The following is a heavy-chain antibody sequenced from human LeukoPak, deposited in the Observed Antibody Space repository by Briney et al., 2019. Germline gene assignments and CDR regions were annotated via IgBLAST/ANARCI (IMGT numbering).Heavy chain of an antibody. Sequence: GSSVKASCKASGGTFSSYAISWVRQAPGQGLEWMGRIIPIFGTANYAQKFQGRVTITTDESTSTAYMELSSLRSEDTAVYYCAMTPNTVTTPAYYFDYWGQGTLVTVSS. V-gene: IGHV1-69*05. D-gene: IGHD4-11*01. CDR2: IIPIFGTA. CDR1: GGTFSSYA. J-gene: IGHJ4*02. CDR3: AMTPNTVTTPAYYFDY.